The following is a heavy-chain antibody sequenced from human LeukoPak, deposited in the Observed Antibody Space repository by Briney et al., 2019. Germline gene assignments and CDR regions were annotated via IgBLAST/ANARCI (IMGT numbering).Heavy chain of an antibody. CDR3: ARYPRTLEWFAFDI. J-gene: IGHJ3*02. D-gene: IGHD3-3*01. CDR2: MNPNSGNT. CDR1: GYTFTSYD. V-gene: IGHV1-8*01. Sequence: GASVKVSCKASGYTFTSYDINWVRQAPGQGLEWMGWMNPNSGNTGYAQRFQGRVTMTRNTSISTAYMELSSLRSEDTAVYYCARYPRTLEWFAFDIWGQGTMVTVSS.